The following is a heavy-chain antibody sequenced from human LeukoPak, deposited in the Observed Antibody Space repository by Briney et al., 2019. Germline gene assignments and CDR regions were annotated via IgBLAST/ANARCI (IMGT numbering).Heavy chain of an antibody. Sequence: GALRLSCAASGFTFSSYAMSWVRQAPGKGLEWVSAISGSGGSTYYADSVKGRFTISRDNSKNTLYLQMNSLRAEDTAVYYCAKESHNWNGHYVDYWGQGTLVTVSS. CDR3: AKESHNWNGHYVDY. D-gene: IGHD1-1*01. CDR1: GFTFSSYA. V-gene: IGHV3-23*01. CDR2: ISGSGGST. J-gene: IGHJ4*02.